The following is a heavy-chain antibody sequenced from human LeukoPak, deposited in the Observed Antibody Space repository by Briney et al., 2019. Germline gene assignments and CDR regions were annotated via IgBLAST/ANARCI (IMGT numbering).Heavy chain of an antibody. D-gene: IGHD3-16*02. V-gene: IGHV3-23*01. J-gene: IGHJ4*02. CDR1: GFTFASYA. Sequence: GGSLRLSCAASGFTFASYAMSWVRQAPGKGLEWVSAFSGSGGSTYYADSVKGRFTISRDNSKNTLYLQMNSLRAEDTAVYYCAKVAMITFGGVIDTYYFDYWGQGTLVTVSS. CDR3: AKVAMITFGGVIDTYYFDY. CDR2: FSGSGGST.